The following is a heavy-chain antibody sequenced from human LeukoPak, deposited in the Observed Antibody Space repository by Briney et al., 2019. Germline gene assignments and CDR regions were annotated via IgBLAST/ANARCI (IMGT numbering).Heavy chain of an antibody. V-gene: IGHV3-7*03. CDR2: IKHDGSEK. CDR3: AKSYNGYESKPDY. CDR1: GFIFTNYF. J-gene: IGHJ4*02. Sequence: PGGSLRLSCAASGFIFTNYFMSWVRQAPGKGLEWVASIKHDGSEKYYVDSVRGRFTISRDNTMNSLYLQMSSLRAEDTAVYYCAKSYNGYESKPDYWGQGTLVTVSS. D-gene: IGHD5-12*01.